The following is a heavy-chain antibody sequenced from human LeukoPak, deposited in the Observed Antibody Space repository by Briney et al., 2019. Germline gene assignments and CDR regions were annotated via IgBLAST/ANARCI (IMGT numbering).Heavy chain of an antibody. CDR3: AKVIVVVVSATKLDY. CDR1: GFTFSNYA. V-gene: IGHV3-23*01. Sequence: GGSLRLSCAASGFTFSNYAMSWVRQAPGKGLEWVSAISDSGGSTYYADSVKGRFTISRDNSKNTLYLQMNSLRAEDTAVYYCAKVIVVVVSATKLDYWGQGTLVTVSS. J-gene: IGHJ4*02. D-gene: IGHD2-15*01. CDR2: ISDSGGST.